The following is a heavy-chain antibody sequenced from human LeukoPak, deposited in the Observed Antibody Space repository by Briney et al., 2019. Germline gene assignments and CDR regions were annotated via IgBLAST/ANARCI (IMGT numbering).Heavy chain of an antibody. D-gene: IGHD6-19*01. CDR1: GGSFSGYY. Sequence: SETLSLTCAVYGGSFSGYYWSWIRQPPGKGLEWIGEISHSGSTNYNPSLKSRVTISVDTSKNQFSLKLSSVTAADTAVYYCARVGYSSGRSLRNFDYWGQGTLVTVSS. J-gene: IGHJ4*02. CDR3: ARVGYSSGRSLRNFDY. CDR2: ISHSGST. V-gene: IGHV4-34*01.